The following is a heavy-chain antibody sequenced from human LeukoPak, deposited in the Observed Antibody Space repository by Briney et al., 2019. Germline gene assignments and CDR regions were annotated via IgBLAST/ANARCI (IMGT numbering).Heavy chain of an antibody. D-gene: IGHD4/OR15-4a*01. CDR3: AKTDYGAIQN. CDR2: IYYRGNT. J-gene: IGHJ4*02. V-gene: IGHV4-59*01. Sequence: SETLSFTCTVSGGSISFYYWSWIRQPPGKGLEWIGYIYYRGNTNYNPSLKSRVTISVDTSKNQFSLNLSSVTTADTALYYCAKTDYGAIQNWGQGTLVTVSS. CDR1: GGSISFYY.